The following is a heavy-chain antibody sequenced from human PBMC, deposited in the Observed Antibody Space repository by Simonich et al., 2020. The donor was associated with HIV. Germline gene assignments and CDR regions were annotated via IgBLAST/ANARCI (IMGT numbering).Heavy chain of an antibody. CDR3: SWMTTVTTVDY. Sequence: EVQLLESGGDLVKPGGSLRLSCAASGFTFSDAWMSWVRQAPGKGLEWVGRIKSKGSGGTTDYAAPVKGRFTISRDDSKNTLFLQMNSLKIEDTAVYYCSWMTTVTTVDYWGQGTLVTVSS. V-gene: IGHV3-15*01. CDR1: GFTFSDAW. D-gene: IGHD4-17*01. CDR2: IKSKGSGGTT. J-gene: IGHJ4*02.